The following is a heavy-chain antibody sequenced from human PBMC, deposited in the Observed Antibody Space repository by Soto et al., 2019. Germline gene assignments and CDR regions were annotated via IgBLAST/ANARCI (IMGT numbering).Heavy chain of an antibody. CDR3: ARLGYDFWSGYFDY. Sequence: SETLSLTCTVSGGSISSYYWSWIRQPPGKGLEWIGYIYYSGSTNYNPSLKSRVTISVDTSKNQFSLKLSSVTAADTAVYYCARLGYDFWSGYFDYWGQGTLVTVSS. D-gene: IGHD3-3*01. CDR1: GGSISSYY. V-gene: IGHV4-59*08. J-gene: IGHJ4*02. CDR2: IYYSGST.